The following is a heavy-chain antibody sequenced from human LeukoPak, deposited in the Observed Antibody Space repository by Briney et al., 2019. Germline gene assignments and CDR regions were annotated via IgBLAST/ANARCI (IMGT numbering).Heavy chain of an antibody. CDR1: GFTLSSYW. D-gene: IGHD5/OR15-5a*01. J-gene: IGHJ4*02. CDR3: ARSTAGAFDY. V-gene: IGHV3-7*01. Sequence: GGSLRLSCAASGFTLSSYWMSWVRQAPGKGLEWVANIKEDGSEKYYVDSVKGRFTISRDNAKNSLYLQMNSLRVEDTAVYYCARSTAGAFDYWGQGTLVTVSS. CDR2: IKEDGSEK.